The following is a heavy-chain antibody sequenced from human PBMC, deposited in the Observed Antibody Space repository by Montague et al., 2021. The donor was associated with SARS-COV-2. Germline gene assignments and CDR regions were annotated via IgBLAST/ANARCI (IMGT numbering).Heavy chain of an antibody. V-gene: IGHV6-1*01. J-gene: IGHJ3*02. CDR3: ARGDGLGPYTGNAFDI. D-gene: IGHD3-16*01. CDR1: GGGASGDNVS. Sequence: ISGGGASGDNVSWNWIRQSPSRGLEWLGRTYYRSRWFDHYEVSMKGRISIKADTSKNQFSLRLDSVTPEDTAVYYCARGDGLGPYTGNAFDIWGQGTLVTVSS. CDR2: TYYRSRWFD.